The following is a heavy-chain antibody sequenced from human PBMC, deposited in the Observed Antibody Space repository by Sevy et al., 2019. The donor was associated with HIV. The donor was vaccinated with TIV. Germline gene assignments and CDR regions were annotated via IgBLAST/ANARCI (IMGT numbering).Heavy chain of an antibody. CDR2: IKQDGSEK. J-gene: IGHJ4*02. V-gene: IGHV3-7*01. D-gene: IGHD1-26*01. CDR3: ARDRVSGSYSLFDY. Sequence: GGSLRLSCAASGFTFSSYWMSWVRQAPGKGLEWVANIKQDGSEKYYVDSVKGRFTISRDNAKNSLYLQMNSLRAEDTVVYYCARDRVSGSYSLFDYWGQGTLVTVSS. CDR1: GFTFSSYW.